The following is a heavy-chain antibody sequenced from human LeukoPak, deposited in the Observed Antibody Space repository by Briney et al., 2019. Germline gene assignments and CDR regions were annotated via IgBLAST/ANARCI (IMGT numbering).Heavy chain of an antibody. CDR2: MNPNSGNT. Sequence: ASVKVSCKASGYTFTSYDINWVRQATGQGREGMGWMNPNSGNTGYAQKFQGRVTMTRNTSISTAYMELSSLRSEDTAVYYCARGRSAIGWYYYYGMDVWGQGTTVTVSS. V-gene: IGHV1-8*01. CDR3: ARGRSAIGWYYYYGMDV. J-gene: IGHJ6*02. CDR1: GYTFTSYD.